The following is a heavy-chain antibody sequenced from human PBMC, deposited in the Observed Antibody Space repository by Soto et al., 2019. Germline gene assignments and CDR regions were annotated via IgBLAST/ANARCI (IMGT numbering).Heavy chain of an antibody. J-gene: IGHJ4*02. Sequence: QVKLVESGGGVVKPGRSLRLSCAASGFTFSSYSMHWVRQAPGKGREWVAVISYDGSNKYYADSVKGRFTISRDNSKNTLYLQMNSLRAEDTAVYDCARRIEYWGQGNLVTVSS. CDR2: ISYDGSNK. CDR1: GFTFSSYS. V-gene: IGHV3-30-3*01. CDR3: ARRIEY.